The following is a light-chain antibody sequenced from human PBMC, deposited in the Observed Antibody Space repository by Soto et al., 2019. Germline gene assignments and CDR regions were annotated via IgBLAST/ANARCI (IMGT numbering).Light chain of an antibody. CDR1: QSISIW. CDR3: QHYNSYPPWT. Sequence: DIPMTQSPSTLSASVGDRVTITCRASQSISIWLAWYHQEPGKAPKLLIYKASSLQSGVPSRFSGSGSGTEFTLTISSLQPDDFATYYCQHYNSYPPWTFGQGTKVEIK. V-gene: IGKV1-5*03. J-gene: IGKJ1*01. CDR2: KAS.